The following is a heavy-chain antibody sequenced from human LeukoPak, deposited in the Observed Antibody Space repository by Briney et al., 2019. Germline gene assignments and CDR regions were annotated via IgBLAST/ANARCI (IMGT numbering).Heavy chain of an antibody. CDR3: AREVGIAARPFDY. CDR1: GGTFSSYA. D-gene: IGHD6-6*01. V-gene: IGHV1-69*13. J-gene: IGHJ4*02. Sequence: ASVKVSCKASGGTFSSYAISWVRQAPGQGLEWMGGIIPIFGTANYAQKFQGRVTITADESTSTAYMELSSLRSEDTAVYYCAREVGIAARPFDYWGQGTLVTVSS. CDR2: IIPIFGTA.